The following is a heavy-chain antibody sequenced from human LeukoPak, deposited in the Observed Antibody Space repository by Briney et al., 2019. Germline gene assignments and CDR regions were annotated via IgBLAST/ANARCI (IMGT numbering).Heavy chain of an antibody. V-gene: IGHV4-4*07. CDR1: GGSISSYY. J-gene: IGHJ6*03. Sequence: SETLSLTCTVSGGSISSYYWSWIRQPAGKGLEWIGRIYTSGSTNYNPSLKSRVTMSVDTSKNQFSLKLSSVTAADTAVYYCARGRPSYSGSSWYNSYYYYMDVWGKGTTVTVSS. CDR3: ARGRPSYSGSSWYNSYYYYMDV. D-gene: IGHD6-13*01. CDR2: IYTSGST.